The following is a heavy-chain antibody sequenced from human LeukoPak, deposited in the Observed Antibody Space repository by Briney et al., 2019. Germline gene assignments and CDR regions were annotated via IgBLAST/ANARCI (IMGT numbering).Heavy chain of an antibody. CDR1: GFTFSSYG. V-gene: IGHV3-30*18. D-gene: IGHD2-21*01. CDR2: ISYDGSNK. Sequence: GASLRLSCAASGFTFSSYGMHWVRQAPGKGLEWVACISYDGSNKYYADSVKGRFTISRDSSKNTLYLQMNRLRAEDAAVYYCAKPPVTPCSGAYCYPFDYWGQGTLVTVSS. J-gene: IGHJ4*02. CDR3: AKPPVTPCSGAYCYPFDY.